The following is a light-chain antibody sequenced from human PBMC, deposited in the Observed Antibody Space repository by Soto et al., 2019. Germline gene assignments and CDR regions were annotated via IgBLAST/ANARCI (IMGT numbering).Light chain of an antibody. CDR1: QSLLYSSNNTNY. Sequence: DIVMTQSPDSLAVSLGERATIDCKSSQSLLYSSNNTNYLAWYQQKPGQPPKLLIYWASTRESGVPDRFSGSGSGTDFTLTISSLQAEDVAVYYCHQYYTTPWTFGQGTKVDIK. V-gene: IGKV4-1*01. CDR2: WAS. CDR3: HQYYTTPWT. J-gene: IGKJ1*01.